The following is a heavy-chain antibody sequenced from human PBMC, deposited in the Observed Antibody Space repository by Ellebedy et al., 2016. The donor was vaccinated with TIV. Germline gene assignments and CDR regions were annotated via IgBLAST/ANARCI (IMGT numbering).Heavy chain of an antibody. CDR2: IYYSGST. J-gene: IGHJ6*03. CDR1: GVSVNSANYY. D-gene: IGHD2-15*01. Sequence: MPSETLSLTCTVSGVSVNSANYYWGWIRQPPGKGLEWIGSIYYSGSTYYNPSLKSRVTISVDTSKNQFSLKLNSVTAADTAVYYCARELRAAGGHYMDVWGGGTTVTVSS. CDR3: ARELRAAGGHYMDV. V-gene: IGHV4-39*07.